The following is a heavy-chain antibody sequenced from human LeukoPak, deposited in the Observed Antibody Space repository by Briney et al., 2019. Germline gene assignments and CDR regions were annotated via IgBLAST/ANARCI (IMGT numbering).Heavy chain of an antibody. V-gene: IGHV4-38-2*02. J-gene: IGHJ4*02. Sequence: SETLSLTCTVSGDSISSDFYWGWIRQPPGKGLEWIGSIYHSGNTYYNPSLKSRVTISLDTSKNQFSLKLSSMTAADTAVYYCARHDYWGQGTLVTVSS. CDR2: IYHSGNT. CDR1: GDSISSDFY. CDR3: ARHDY.